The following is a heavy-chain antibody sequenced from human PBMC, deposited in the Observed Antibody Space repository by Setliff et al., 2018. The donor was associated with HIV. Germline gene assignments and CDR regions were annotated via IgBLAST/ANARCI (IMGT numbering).Heavy chain of an antibody. V-gene: IGHV1-69-2*01. Sequence: ASVKVSCKFSGYSFTDHYIHWVQQAPGRGLEWVGLVDPENPKTIYAEKFHGRVTITADTSTDTAYMELRRLTSDDTARYYCASERSRGNYYYSMDVWGRGTTVTVAS. CDR3: ASERSRGNYYYSMDV. CDR1: GYSFTDHY. J-gene: IGHJ6*03. CDR2: VDPENPKT.